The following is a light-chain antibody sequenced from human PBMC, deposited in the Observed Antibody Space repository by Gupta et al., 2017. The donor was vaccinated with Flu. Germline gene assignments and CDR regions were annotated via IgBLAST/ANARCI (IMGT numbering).Light chain of an antibody. CDR1: QSISSW. CDR2: KAS. Sequence: PSTLSASVGDRVTITCRASQSISSWLPWYQQKPGKAPKLPIYKASSLESGVPSRYSGRGSGREYTLTISSLQPDDFATYYCQHENSSPITFSGATKV. J-gene: IGKJ4*01. V-gene: IGKV1-5*03. CDR3: QHENSSPIT.